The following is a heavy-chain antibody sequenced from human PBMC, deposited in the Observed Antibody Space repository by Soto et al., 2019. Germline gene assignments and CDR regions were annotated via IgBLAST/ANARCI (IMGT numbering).Heavy chain of an antibody. J-gene: IGHJ6*02. CDR2: INAGNGNT. CDR1: GYTFTSYV. D-gene: IGHD6-19*01. Sequence: ASVKVSCKASGYTFTSYVMHWVRQAPGQRLEWMGWINAGNGNTKYSQKFQGRVTITRDTSASTAYMELSSLRSEDTAVYYCARDGVAVADLFVYYYYGMDVWGQGTTVTVSS. V-gene: IGHV1-3*01. CDR3: ARDGVAVADLFVYYYYGMDV.